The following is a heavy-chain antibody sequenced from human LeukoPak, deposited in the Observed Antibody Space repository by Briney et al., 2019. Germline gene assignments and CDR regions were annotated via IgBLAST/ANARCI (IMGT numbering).Heavy chain of an antibody. Sequence: GASVKVSCKASGGTFSSYAISWVRQAPGQGLEWMGGIIPIFGTANYAQKFQGRVTITTDESTSTAYMELSSLRSDDTAVYYCARDFVVGATSMGFWGQGTMVTVSS. J-gene: IGHJ3*01. CDR3: ARDFVVGATSMGF. CDR1: GGTFSSYA. D-gene: IGHD1-26*01. CDR2: IIPIFGTA. V-gene: IGHV1-69*05.